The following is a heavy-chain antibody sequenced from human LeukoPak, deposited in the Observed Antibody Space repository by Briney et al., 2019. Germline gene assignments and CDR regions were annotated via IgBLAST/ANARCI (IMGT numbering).Heavy chain of an antibody. CDR3: ASRLAVAGTDAFDI. Sequence: SVKVSCKASGGTFSSYAISWVRQAPGQGLEWMGRIIPILGIANYAQKFQGRVTITADRSTSTAYMELSSLRSEDTAVYYCASRLAVAGTDAFDIWGQGTMVTVSS. V-gene: IGHV1-69*04. J-gene: IGHJ3*02. CDR2: IIPILGIA. CDR1: GGTFSSYA. D-gene: IGHD6-19*01.